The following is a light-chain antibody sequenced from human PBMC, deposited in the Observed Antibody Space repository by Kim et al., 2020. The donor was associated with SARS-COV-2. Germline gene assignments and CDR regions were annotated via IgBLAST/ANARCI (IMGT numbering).Light chain of an antibody. CDR3: LSYTNTEISV. V-gene: IGLV2-14*03. J-gene: IGLJ3*02. Sequence: QSALTQPASVSGSPGQSITISCTGTSSDIGGYNRVSWFQQHTDKAPKLMIYEVSKRPSGVSSRFSGSKSGNTASLTISALQTEDEADYYCLSYTNTEISVFGGGTQLTVL. CDR2: EVS. CDR1: SSDIGGYNR.